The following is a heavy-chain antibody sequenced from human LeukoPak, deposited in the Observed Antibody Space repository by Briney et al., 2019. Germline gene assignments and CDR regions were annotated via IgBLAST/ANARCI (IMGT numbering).Heavy chain of an antibody. V-gene: IGHV3-48*03. J-gene: IGHJ6*02. D-gene: IGHD1-26*01. CDR2: ISSGAGTI. CDR3: ARSTELSDPYFYYGMDV. CDR1: GFSFRSFE. Sequence: GGSLRLSCAASGFSFRSFEMSWVRQAPRKGLECIAYISSGAGTIYHADSVKGRFTISRDNANNSLYLQMNGLRAEDTAIYYCARSTELSDPYFYYGMDVWGQGTTVTVSS.